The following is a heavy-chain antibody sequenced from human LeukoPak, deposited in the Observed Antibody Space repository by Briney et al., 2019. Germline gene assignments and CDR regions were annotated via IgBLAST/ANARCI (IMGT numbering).Heavy chain of an antibody. CDR2: IIPILGIA. V-gene: IGHV1-69*04. CDR3: ARDLRYGSGSYYNPPYYFDY. CDR1: GGTFSSYA. J-gene: IGHJ4*02. Sequence: SVKVSCKASGGTFSSYAISWVRQAPGQGLEWMGRIIPILGIANYAQKFQGRVTIAADKSTSTAYMELRSLRSDDTAVYYCARDLRYGSGSYYNPPYYFDYWGQGTLVTVSS. D-gene: IGHD3-10*01.